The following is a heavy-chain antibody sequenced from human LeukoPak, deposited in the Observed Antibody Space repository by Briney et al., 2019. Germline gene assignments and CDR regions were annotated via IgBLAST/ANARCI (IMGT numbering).Heavy chain of an antibody. CDR2: IYYSGST. CDR1: GRSLSSSSSY. CDR3: ARHGPEGGITIFGVVIYFGY. J-gene: IGHJ4*02. Sequence: PSQTLSLTCSLSGRSLSSSSSYWGWIRQPPGKGLEWFVSIYYSGSTHYNPSLKSRLTISVHTSQNPFSLTLRHLTPAPTPLFYCARHGPEGGITIFGVVIYFGYWGREPWSPSPQ. D-gene: IGHD3-3*01. V-gene: IGHV4-39*01.